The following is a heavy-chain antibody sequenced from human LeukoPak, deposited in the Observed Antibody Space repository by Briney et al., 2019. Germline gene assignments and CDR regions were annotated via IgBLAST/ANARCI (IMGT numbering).Heavy chain of an antibody. V-gene: IGHV4-38-2*01. Sequence: PSETLSLTCAVSGYSLTSGYYWAWIRQPPGKGLEWIGNIYHSGSTYYNPSLKSRVTFLVDTSKNQFSLKVNSVTAADTAVYHCARARAYSSSWYYFDYWGQGTLVTVSS. CDR3: ARARAYSSSWYYFDY. D-gene: IGHD6-13*01. CDR2: IYHSGST. CDR1: GYSLTSGYY. J-gene: IGHJ4*02.